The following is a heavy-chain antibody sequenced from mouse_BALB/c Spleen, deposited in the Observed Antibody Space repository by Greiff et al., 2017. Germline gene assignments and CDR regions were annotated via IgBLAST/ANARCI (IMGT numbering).Heavy chain of an antibody. V-gene: IGHV5-6-3*01. D-gene: IGHD2-14*01. CDR3: ARDKDRYDGFDY. Sequence: DVHLVESGGGLVQPGGSLKLSCAASGFTFSSYGMSWVRQTPDKRLELVATINSNGGSTYYPDSVKGRFTISRDNAKNTLYLQMSSLKSEDTAMYYCARDKDRYDGFDYWGQGTTLTVSS. J-gene: IGHJ2*01. CDR2: INSNGGST. CDR1: GFTFSSYG.